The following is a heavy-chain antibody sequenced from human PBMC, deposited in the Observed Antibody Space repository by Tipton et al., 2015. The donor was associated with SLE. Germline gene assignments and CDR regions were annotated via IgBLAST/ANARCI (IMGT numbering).Heavy chain of an antibody. CDR2: INSDGSST. Sequence: SLRLSCAASGFTFSSYWMHWVRHAPGKGLVWVSRINSDGSSTSYADSVKGRFTISRDNAKNTLYLQMNSLRAEDTAVYYCARPRVGLLGAFDIWGQGTMVTVSS. CDR3: ARPRVGLLGAFDI. V-gene: IGHV3-74*01. CDR1: GFTFSSYW. D-gene: IGHD3-10*01. J-gene: IGHJ3*02.